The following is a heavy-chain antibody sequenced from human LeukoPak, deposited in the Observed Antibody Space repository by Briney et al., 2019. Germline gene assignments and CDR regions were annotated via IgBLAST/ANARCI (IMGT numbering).Heavy chain of an antibody. V-gene: IGHV3-30-3*01. CDR3: ARDSVAAADY. CDR2: ISYDGSNK. J-gene: IGHJ4*02. Sequence: GGSLRLSCAASGFTISSYAMHWVRQAPGKGLEWVAVISYDGSNKYYADSVKGRFTISRDNSKNTLYLQMNSLRAEDTAVYYCARDSVAAADYWGQGTLVTVSS. D-gene: IGHD6-13*01. CDR1: GFTISSYA.